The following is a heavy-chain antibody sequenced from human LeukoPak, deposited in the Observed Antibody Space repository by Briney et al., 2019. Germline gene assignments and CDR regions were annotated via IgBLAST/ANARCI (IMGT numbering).Heavy chain of an antibody. J-gene: IGHJ4*02. CDR2: MNPNSGNT. D-gene: IGHD2-21*01. CDR1: GYTFTSYD. V-gene: IGHV1-8*01. CDR3: ARGHSICGGDCYDY. Sequence: ASVKVSCKASGYTFTSYDINWVRQATGQGLEWMGWMNPNSGNTGYAQKFQGRVTMTRNTSISTAYMELSSLRSEDTAVYYCARGHSICGGDCYDYWGQGTLVTVSS.